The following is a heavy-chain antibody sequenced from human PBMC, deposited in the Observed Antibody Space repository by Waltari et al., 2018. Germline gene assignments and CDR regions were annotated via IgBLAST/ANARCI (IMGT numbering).Heavy chain of an antibody. D-gene: IGHD3-10*01. CDR3: ARGIDTYYPAENFDY. Sequence: QVQLVQSGAEVKKPGASVKVSCKASGYTFTSYAMHWVRQAPGQRLEWMGWINAGNGNTKYSQKFQGRVTISRDNAKNSLYLQMNSLRAEDTAVYYCARGIDTYYPAENFDYWGQGTLVIVSS. J-gene: IGHJ4*02. CDR2: INAGNGNT. V-gene: IGHV1-3*01. CDR1: GYTFTSYA.